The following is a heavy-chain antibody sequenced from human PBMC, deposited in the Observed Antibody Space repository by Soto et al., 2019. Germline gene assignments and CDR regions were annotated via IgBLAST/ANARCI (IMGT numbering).Heavy chain of an antibody. CDR3: PRAYSRYAQP. Sequence: PSETLSLTCTVSGGSISSGGYYWSWIRQHPGKGLEWIGYIYYSGSTYYNPSLKSRVTISVDTSKNQFSLKLSSVTAADTAVYYCPRAYSRYAQPWGQGTLVTVSS. J-gene: IGHJ5*02. D-gene: IGHD5-12*01. V-gene: IGHV4-31*03. CDR1: GGSISSGGYY. CDR2: IYYSGST.